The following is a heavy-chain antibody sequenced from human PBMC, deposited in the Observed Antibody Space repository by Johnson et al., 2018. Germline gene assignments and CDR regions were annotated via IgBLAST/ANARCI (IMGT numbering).Heavy chain of an antibody. Sequence: QVQLVESGGGVVQPGRSXRLSCAASGFTFSSYAMHWVRQAPGKGLEWVAVISYDGSNKYYADSVKGRFTISRDNSKNTLYLQMNSLRAEDTAVYYCARDSCAYSSSCQKVAFDIWGQGTMVTVSS. J-gene: IGHJ3*02. D-gene: IGHD6-13*01. CDR1: GFTFSSYA. CDR3: ARDSCAYSSSCQKVAFDI. CDR2: ISYDGSNK. V-gene: IGHV3-30-3*01.